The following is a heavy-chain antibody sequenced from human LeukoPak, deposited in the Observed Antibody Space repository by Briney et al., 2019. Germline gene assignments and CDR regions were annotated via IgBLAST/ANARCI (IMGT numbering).Heavy chain of an antibody. CDR2: ISYDGSNK. J-gene: IGHJ4*02. V-gene: IGHV3-30*18. Sequence: GGSLRLSCAASGFTFSSYGMHWVRQAPGKGLEWVAVISYDGSNKYYADSVKGRFTISRDNSKNTLYLQMNSLRAEDTAVYYCAKDGLPGIAAAPLAYGGQGTLVTVSS. D-gene: IGHD6-13*01. CDR1: GFTFSSYG. CDR3: AKDGLPGIAAAPLAY.